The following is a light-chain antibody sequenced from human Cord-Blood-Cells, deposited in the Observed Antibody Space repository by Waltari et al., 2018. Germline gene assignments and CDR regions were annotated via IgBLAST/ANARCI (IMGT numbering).Light chain of an antibody. CDR1: QSVSSY. V-gene: IGKV3-11*01. Sequence: EIVLTQSPATLSLSPGERATLSCRASQSVSSYLAWYQQKPGKAPRLLIYDASNRATGIPARFSGSGSGTDSTLTISSLEPEDFAVYYGQQRSNWPPLTFGGGTKVEIK. CDR3: QQRSNWPPLT. J-gene: IGKJ4*01. CDR2: DAS.